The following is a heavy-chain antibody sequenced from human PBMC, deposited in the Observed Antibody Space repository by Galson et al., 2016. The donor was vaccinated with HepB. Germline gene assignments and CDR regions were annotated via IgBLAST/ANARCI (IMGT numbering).Heavy chain of an antibody. Sequence: SVKVSCKASGYTFTDYDFHWVRQATGQGLEWMGWMNPDRGHTGYAQKFQGRVTMTSDTSISTAYMELSSLGSDDTAVYYCARGRTRCYVSPCYYGMDVWGQGTAVTVSS. D-gene: IGHD2-2*01. CDR2: MNPDRGHT. CDR1: GYTFTDYD. CDR3: ARGRTRCYVSPCYYGMDV. V-gene: IGHV1-8*01. J-gene: IGHJ6*02.